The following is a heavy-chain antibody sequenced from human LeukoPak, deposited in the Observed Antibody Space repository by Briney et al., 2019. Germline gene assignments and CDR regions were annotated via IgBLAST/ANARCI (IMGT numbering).Heavy chain of an antibody. V-gene: IGHV4-39*01. CDR3: ATPVRYCGGDCYPFDY. D-gene: IGHD2-21*02. Sequence: SETLSLTCTVSGGSISSSNYYWGWIRQPPGKGLEWIGSIYYSGSTYYNPSLKSRVTISVDTSKNQFSLKLSSVTAADTAVYYCATPVRYCGGDCYPFDYWGQGTLVTVSS. J-gene: IGHJ4*02. CDR2: IYYSGST. CDR1: GGSISSSNYY.